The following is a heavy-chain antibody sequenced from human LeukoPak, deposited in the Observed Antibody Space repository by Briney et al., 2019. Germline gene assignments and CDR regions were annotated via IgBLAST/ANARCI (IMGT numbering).Heavy chain of an antibody. V-gene: IGHV4-59*13. CDR3: ARYLSSGYYSSYYFDY. CDR2: IYYSGST. CDR1: GGSISSYY. D-gene: IGHD3-22*01. Sequence: PSETLSLTCTVSGGSISSYYWSWIRQPPGKGLEWFGYIYYSGSTNYNPSLKSRVTISVDTSKNQFSLKLSSVTAADTAVYYCARYLSSGYYSSYYFDYWGQGTLVTVSS. J-gene: IGHJ4*02.